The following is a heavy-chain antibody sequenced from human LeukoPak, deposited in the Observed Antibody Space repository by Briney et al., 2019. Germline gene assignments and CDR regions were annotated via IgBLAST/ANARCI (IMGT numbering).Heavy chain of an antibody. Sequence: SETLSLTCTVSGGSISNYYWSWIRQPAGKGLEWIGRIYTSGSTNYNPSLKSRVTMSVDTSKNQFSLKLSSVTAADTAVYYCARESQGYDILNGYRHNWFDPWGQGTLVTVSS. J-gene: IGHJ5*02. D-gene: IGHD3-9*01. CDR2: IYTSGST. V-gene: IGHV4-4*07. CDR1: GGSISNYY. CDR3: ARESQGYDILNGYRHNWFDP.